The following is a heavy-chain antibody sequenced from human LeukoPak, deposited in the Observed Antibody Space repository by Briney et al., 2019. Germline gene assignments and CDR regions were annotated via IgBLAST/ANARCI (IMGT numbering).Heavy chain of an antibody. CDR1: GYTFSSFG. J-gene: IGHJ4*02. CDR3: ARVPPRLLWVTTDRGYFDY. D-gene: IGHD4-17*01. Sequence: ASVKVSCKASGYTFSSFGITWVRQAPGQGLEWMGWISAYNGNTNYAQKLQGRVTMTTDTSTSTAYMELRSLRSDDTAVYYCARVPPRLLWVTTDRGYFDYWGQGTLVTVSS. V-gene: IGHV1-18*01. CDR2: ISAYNGNT.